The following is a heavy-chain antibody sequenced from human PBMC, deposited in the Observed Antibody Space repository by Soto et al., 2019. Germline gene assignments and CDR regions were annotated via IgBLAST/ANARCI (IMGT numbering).Heavy chain of an antibody. J-gene: IGHJ6*02. V-gene: IGHV3-30*18. D-gene: IGHD1-1*01. CDR2: ISYDGSNK. CDR3: AKDRAGTMDYYYGMDV. Sequence: ILSCAASGFTFSSYGMHWVRQAPGKGLEWVAVISYDGSNKYYADSVKGRFTISRDNSKNTLYLQMNSLRAEDTAVYYCAKDRAGTMDYYYGMDVWGQGTTVTVSS. CDR1: GFTFSSYG.